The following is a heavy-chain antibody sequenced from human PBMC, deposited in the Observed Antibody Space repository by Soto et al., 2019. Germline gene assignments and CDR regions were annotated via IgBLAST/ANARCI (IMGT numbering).Heavy chain of an antibody. V-gene: IGHV1-69*02. CDR1: GGTFSSYT. CDR2: IIPILGIA. D-gene: IGHD6-19*01. CDR3: ARVSFTPKAVAFFDY. J-gene: IGHJ4*02. Sequence: SVKVSCKASGGTFSSYTISWVRQAPGQGLEWMGRIIPILGIANYAQKFQGRVTITADKSTSTAYMELSSLRSEDTAAYYCARVSFTPKAVAFFDYWGQGTLVTVSS.